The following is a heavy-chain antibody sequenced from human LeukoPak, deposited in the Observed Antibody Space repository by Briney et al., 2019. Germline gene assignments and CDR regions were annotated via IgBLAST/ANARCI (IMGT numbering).Heavy chain of an antibody. Sequence: GGSLRLSCAASGFTFSSYWMLWVRQAPGKGLVWVSRINSDGSSTSYADSVKGRFTISRDNAKNTLYLQMNSLRAEDTAVYYCARGGGGYSYGSFDYWGQGTLVTVSS. CDR1: GFTFSSYW. D-gene: IGHD5-18*01. V-gene: IGHV3-74*01. J-gene: IGHJ4*02. CDR2: INSDGSST. CDR3: ARGGGGYSYGSFDY.